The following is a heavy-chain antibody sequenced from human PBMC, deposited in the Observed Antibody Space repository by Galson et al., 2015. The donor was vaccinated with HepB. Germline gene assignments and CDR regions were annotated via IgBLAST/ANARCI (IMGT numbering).Heavy chain of an antibody. J-gene: IGHJ6*02. D-gene: IGHD6-13*01. Sequence: SLRLSCAASGFTVSSNYMSWVRQAPGKGLEWVSVIYSGGSTYYADSVKGRFTISRDNSKNTLYLQMNSLRAEDTAVYYCARDKAAAGKELYYYYGMDVWGQGTTVTVSS. CDR1: GFTVSSNY. CDR2: IYSGGST. V-gene: IGHV3-66*01. CDR3: ARDKAAAGKELYYYYGMDV.